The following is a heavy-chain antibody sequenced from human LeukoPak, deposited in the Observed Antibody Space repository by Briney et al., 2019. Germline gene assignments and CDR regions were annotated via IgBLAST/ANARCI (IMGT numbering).Heavy chain of an antibody. Sequence: ASVKVSCKASGGTSSSYAISWVRQAPGQGLEWMGGIIPIFGTANYAQKFQGRVTITADESTSTAYMELSSLRSEDTAVYYCARGKVPRCSSTSCYVSYYYYGMDVWGKGTTVTVSS. J-gene: IGHJ6*04. CDR2: IIPIFGTA. D-gene: IGHD2-2*01. CDR1: GGTSSSYA. V-gene: IGHV1-69*13. CDR3: ARGKVPRCSSTSCYVSYYYYGMDV.